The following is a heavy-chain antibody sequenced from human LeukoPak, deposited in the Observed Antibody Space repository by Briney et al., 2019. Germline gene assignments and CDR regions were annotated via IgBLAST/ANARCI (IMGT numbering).Heavy chain of an antibody. J-gene: IGHJ4*02. CDR3: ARVRDCSSTSCYTSSFDY. Sequence: PSETLSLTCTVSGGSISSGGYYWSWIRQPPGKGLEWIGYIYHSGSTYYNPSLKSRVTISVDRSKNQFSLKLSSVTAADTAVYYCARVRDCSSTSCYTSSFDYWGQGTLVTVSS. D-gene: IGHD2-2*02. CDR1: GGSISSGGYY. CDR2: IYHSGST. V-gene: IGHV4-30-2*01.